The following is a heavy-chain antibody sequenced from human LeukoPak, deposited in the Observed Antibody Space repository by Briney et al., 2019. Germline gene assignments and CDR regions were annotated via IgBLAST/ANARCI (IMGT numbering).Heavy chain of an antibody. CDR3: ARVVGTATGY. CDR2: ISSSSSYI. V-gene: IGHV3-21*01. D-gene: IGHD5-18*01. CDR1: GFTFSSDS. Sequence: GGSLRLSCAASGFTFSSDSMNWVRQAPGKGLEWVSSISSSSSYIYYADSVKGRFTISRDNAKNSLYLQMNSLRAEDTAVYYCARVVGTATGYWGQGTLVTVSS. J-gene: IGHJ4*02.